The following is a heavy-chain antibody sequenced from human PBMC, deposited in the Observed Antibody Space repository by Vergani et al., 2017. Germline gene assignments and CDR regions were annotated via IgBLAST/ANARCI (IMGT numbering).Heavy chain of an antibody. CDR3: ARGDYDFWSGPAV. CDR2: ISYDGSNK. D-gene: IGHD3-3*01. J-gene: IGHJ6*04. V-gene: IGHV3-30*04. Sequence: QVQLVESGGGVVQPGRSLRLSCAASGFTFSSHAMHWVRQAPGKGLEWVAVISYDGSNKYYADSVKGRFTISRDNSKNTLYLQMNSLRAEDTAVYYGARGDYDFWSGPAVWGKGTTVTVSS. CDR1: GFTFSSHA.